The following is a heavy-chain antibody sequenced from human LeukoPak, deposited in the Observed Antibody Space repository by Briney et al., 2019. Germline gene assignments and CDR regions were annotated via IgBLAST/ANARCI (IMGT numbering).Heavy chain of an antibody. CDR1: GYTFTSYA. CDR3: ARGGYGCSGGSCYSALDY. V-gene: IGHV1-3*01. Sequence: ASVKVSCKASGYTFTSYAMHWVRQAPGQRLEWMGWINAGNGNTKYSQKFQGRVTITRDTSASTAYMELSSLRSEDTAVYYCARGGYGCSGGSCYSALDYWGQGTLVTVSS. CDR2: INAGNGNT. D-gene: IGHD2-15*01. J-gene: IGHJ4*02.